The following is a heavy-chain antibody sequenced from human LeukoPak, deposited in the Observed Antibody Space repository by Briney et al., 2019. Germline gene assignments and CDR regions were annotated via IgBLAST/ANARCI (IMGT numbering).Heavy chain of an antibody. Sequence: QPGGSLRLSCAASGFTFSSYWMHWVRQAPGKGLVWVSRINTDGSSTSYADSVKGRFTISRDNAKNTLHLQMNSLRAEDTAVYYCAKDSRTLGFDPWGQGTLVTVSS. D-gene: IGHD2/OR15-2a*01. CDR3: AKDSRTLGFDP. CDR2: INTDGSST. CDR1: GFTFSSYW. V-gene: IGHV3-74*01. J-gene: IGHJ5*02.